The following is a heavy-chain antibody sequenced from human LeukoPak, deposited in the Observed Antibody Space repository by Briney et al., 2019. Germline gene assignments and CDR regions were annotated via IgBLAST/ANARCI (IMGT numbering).Heavy chain of an antibody. CDR3: AKDSGGGSWVDY. CDR2: IKRDESEE. Sequence: TGGSLRLSCAASGFTFSNYWMSWVRQAPGKGLEWVANIKRDESEEYYVDSVKGRFTISRDNAKNSLYLQMNSLRAEDTAVYYCAKDSGGGSWVDYWGQGTLVTVSS. CDR1: GFTFSNYW. V-gene: IGHV3-7*01. D-gene: IGHD3-16*01. J-gene: IGHJ4*02.